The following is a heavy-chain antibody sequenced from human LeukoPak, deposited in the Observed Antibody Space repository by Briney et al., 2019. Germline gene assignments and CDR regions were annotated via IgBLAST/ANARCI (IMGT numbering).Heavy chain of an antibody. J-gene: IGHJ4*02. CDR3: AKPELPNNAINYYFDY. D-gene: IGHD2-21*01. CDR2: ISGSGGST. Sequence: GGSLRLSCAASGFTFSSYAMSWVRQAPGKGLEWVSAISGSGGSTYYVDSVKGRFTISRDTSTLYLQMNSLRAEDTAVYYCAKPELPNNAINYYFDYWGRGTLVTVSS. V-gene: IGHV3-23*01. CDR1: GFTFSSYA.